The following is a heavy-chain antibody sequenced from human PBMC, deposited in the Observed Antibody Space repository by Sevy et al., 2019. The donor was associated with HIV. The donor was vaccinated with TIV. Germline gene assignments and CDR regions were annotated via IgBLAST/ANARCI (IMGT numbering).Heavy chain of an antibody. J-gene: IGHJ3*02. CDR2: IRASGVNT. D-gene: IGHD6-13*01. CDR3: AKIPGSSWPQGGFDI. Sequence: GGSLRLSCEASGFTLSNFAMSWVRQAAGKGLEWVSTIRASGVNTYYTDSVKGRFTISRDNSKNTLFLQMNSLRSEDTALYYCAKIPGSSWPQGGFDIWGQGTMVTVSS. V-gene: IGHV3-23*01. CDR1: GFTLSNFA.